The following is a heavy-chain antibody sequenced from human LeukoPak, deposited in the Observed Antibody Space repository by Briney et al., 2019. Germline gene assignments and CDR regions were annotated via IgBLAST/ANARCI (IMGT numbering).Heavy chain of an antibody. Sequence: SETLSLTCAVSGGSFSGYSWTWIRQPPGRGLEWIAEIIHSGRINYSPSLESRATLSVDTSKNQFSLRLTSVTAADTDIYYCARGIVLMHYASFDYWGQGSLVTVSS. J-gene: IGHJ4*02. CDR3: ARGIVLMHYASFDY. V-gene: IGHV4-34*12. D-gene: IGHD2-8*01. CDR1: GGSFSGYS. CDR2: IIHSGRI.